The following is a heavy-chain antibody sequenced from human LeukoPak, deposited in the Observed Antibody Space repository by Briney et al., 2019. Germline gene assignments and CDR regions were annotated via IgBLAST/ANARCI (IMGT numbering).Heavy chain of an antibody. CDR1: GYIFTSYW. V-gene: IGHV5-51*01. CDR2: IYPGDSDT. D-gene: IGHD7-27*01. J-gene: IGHJ5*02. CDR3: ARSLTGELNWFDP. Sequence: PGESLKISCKGSGYIFTSYWIGWVRQMPGKGLEWMGIIYPGDSDTRYSPSFQGQVTISADKSITTAYLQWSSLEASDTAMYYCARSLTGELNWFDPWGQGTLVTVSS.